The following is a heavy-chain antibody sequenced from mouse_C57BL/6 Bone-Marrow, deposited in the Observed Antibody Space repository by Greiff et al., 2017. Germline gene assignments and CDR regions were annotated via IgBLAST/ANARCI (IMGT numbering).Heavy chain of an antibody. CDR1: GYAFSSYW. CDR3: ARSLGLRRYYFDY. CDR2: IYPGDGDT. Sequence: QVQLQQSGAELVKPGASVKISCKASGYAFSSYWMNWVKQRPGKGLEWIGQIYPGDGDTNYNGKFKGKATLTADKSSSTAYMQPSSLTSEDSAVYFCARSLGLRRYYFDYWGQGTTLTVSS. D-gene: IGHD2-2*01. J-gene: IGHJ2*01. V-gene: IGHV1-80*01.